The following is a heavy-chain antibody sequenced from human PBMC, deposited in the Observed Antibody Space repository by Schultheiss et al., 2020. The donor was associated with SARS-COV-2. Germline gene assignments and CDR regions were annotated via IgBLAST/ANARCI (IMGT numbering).Heavy chain of an antibody. J-gene: IGHJ4*02. D-gene: IGHD3-10*01. CDR1: GGSFSGYY. Sequence: SETLSLTCAVYGGSFSGYYWSWIRQPPGKGLEWIGYIYHSGSTYYNPSLKSRVTISVDRSKNQFSLKLSSVTAADTAVYYCARWGYGSGVFDYWGQGTLVTVTS. V-gene: IGHV4-34*01. CDR3: ARWGYGSGVFDY. CDR2: IYHSGST.